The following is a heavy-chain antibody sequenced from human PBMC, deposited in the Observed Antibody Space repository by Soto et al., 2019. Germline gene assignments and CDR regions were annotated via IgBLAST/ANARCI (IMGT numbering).Heavy chain of an antibody. Sequence: EVQVLESGGGLVQPGGSLRLSCVASGFTFSSYAMSWVRQAPGKGLEWVSFVSGSGGSTDYADSVKGRFTISRDNSKSTLYLQLNSLRAEDTAMYYCAKSSFQLGLPFDYWGQGTLVTVSS. J-gene: IGHJ4*02. CDR1: GFTFSSYA. V-gene: IGHV3-23*01. D-gene: IGHD6-13*01. CDR2: VSGSGGST. CDR3: AKSSFQLGLPFDY.